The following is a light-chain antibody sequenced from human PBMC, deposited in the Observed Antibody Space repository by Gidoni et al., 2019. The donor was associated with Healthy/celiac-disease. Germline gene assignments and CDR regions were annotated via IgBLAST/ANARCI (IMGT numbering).Light chain of an antibody. J-gene: IGKJ3*01. Sequence: EIVLTQSPATLPLSPGERATLSCRASQSVSSYLAWYQQKPGQAPRLLIYDASNRATGIPARFSGSGSGTDFTLTISSLEPEDFAVYYCQQRSNWGFTFXPXTKVDIK. CDR1: QSVSSY. CDR3: QQRSNWGFT. V-gene: IGKV3-11*01. CDR2: DAS.